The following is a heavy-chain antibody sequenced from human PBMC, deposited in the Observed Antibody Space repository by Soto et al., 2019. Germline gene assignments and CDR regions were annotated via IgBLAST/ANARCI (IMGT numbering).Heavy chain of an antibody. J-gene: IGHJ4*02. CDR3: ARGRQDFDK. CDR2: IKSKTDGGTT. V-gene: IGHV3-15*05. CDR1: GLTFSYAW. Sequence: GGSLRLSCAASGLTFSYAWMNWVRQAPGKGLEWVGRIKSKTDGGTTDYAAPVKGRFTVSRHDAENTVYLHMNGLRPDDTAMYYCARGRQDFDKWGQGTLVTVSS.